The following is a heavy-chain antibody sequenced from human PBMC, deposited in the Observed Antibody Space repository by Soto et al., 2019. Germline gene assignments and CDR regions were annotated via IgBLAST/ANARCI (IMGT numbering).Heavy chain of an antibody. Sequence: SEALSLSCTGSDGSISSYYWSWIRQPPGKGLEWIGYIYGTGTTNYSPSLTNRVTISVDMSKNQFSLRLSSVTAAETAVYYCAGFSSGTYLFDLWGRGTPVTVSS. CDR3: AGFSSGTYLFDL. D-gene: IGHD1-26*01. V-gene: IGHV4-59*01. CDR1: DGSISSYY. CDR2: IYGTGTT. J-gene: IGHJ5*02.